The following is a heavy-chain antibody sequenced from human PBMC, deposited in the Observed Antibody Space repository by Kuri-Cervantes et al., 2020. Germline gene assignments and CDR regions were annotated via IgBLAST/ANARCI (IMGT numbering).Heavy chain of an antibody. CDR3: ARDLLLEGYCSGRSCFPALYYFDR. CDR2: TYYSGST. D-gene: IGHD2-15*01. CDR1: GGSISSSSYY. Sequence: SETLSLTCTVSGGSISSSSYYWGWIRQPPGKGLEWIGSTYYSGSTYYNPSLRSRVTISADTSKSQFSLKLSSVTAADTAVYYCARDLLLEGYCSGRSCFPALYYFDRWGQGTLVTVSS. J-gene: IGHJ4*02. V-gene: IGHV4-39*07.